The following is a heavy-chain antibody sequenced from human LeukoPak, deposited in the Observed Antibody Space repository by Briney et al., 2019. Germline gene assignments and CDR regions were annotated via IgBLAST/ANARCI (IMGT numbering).Heavy chain of an antibody. CDR1: GGLISISTYY. CDR2: IYYSGTT. CDR3: ARRGGIVVVPAAKISWFDP. D-gene: IGHD2-2*01. V-gene: IGHV4-39*07. Sequence: SETLSLTCTVSGGLISISTYYWGWIRQPPGKGLEWIGSIYYSGTTNYNPSLKSRVTISVDTSKNQFSLKLSSVTAADTAVYYCARRGGIVVVPAAKISWFDPWGQGTLVTVSS. J-gene: IGHJ5*02.